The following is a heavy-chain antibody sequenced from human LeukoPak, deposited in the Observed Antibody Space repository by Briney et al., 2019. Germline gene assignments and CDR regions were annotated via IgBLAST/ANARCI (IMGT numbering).Heavy chain of an antibody. CDR2: IYNSGST. Sequence: PSETLSLTCTVSGGSISTYYWSWIRQPPGKGLEWIGNIYNSGSTNYNPSLKSRVTIAVDTSKNQFSLKLRSVTAADTAVYYCGRDRGQWLAHYYYMDVWGKGTTVTVSS. D-gene: IGHD6-19*01. CDR1: GGSISTYY. CDR3: GRDRGQWLAHYYYMDV. V-gene: IGHV4-59*01. J-gene: IGHJ6*03.